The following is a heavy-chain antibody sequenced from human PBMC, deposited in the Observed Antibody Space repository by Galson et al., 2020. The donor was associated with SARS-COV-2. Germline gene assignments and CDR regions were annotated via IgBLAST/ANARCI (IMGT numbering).Heavy chain of an antibody. J-gene: IGHJ4*02. V-gene: IGHV3-20*01. CDR1: GFTFDDYG. Sequence: GESLKISCAASGFTFDDYGMSWVRQAQGKGLEWVSGINWNGGSTGYADSVKGRFTISRDNAKNSLYLQMNSLRAEDTALYHCARSSSPVTTSPFDYWGQGTLVTVSS. CDR2: INWNGGST. CDR3: ARSSSPVTTSPFDY. D-gene: IGHD4-17*01.